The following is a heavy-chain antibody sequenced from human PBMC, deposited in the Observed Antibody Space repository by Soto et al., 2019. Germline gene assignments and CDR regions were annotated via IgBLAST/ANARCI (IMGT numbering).Heavy chain of an antibody. D-gene: IGHD1-26*01. Sequence: QVQLVELGGRLVKPGGSLRLSCAASGFSFGDYYMSWIRQAPGKGLEWISFISSSASYRDYADSVRGRFTISRDNVNNSLYLQMNSLTVEDTAVYYCVKDGGDSGSSIAVNWGRGTLVTVSS. CDR3: VKDGGDSGSSIAVN. V-gene: IGHV3-11*06. CDR1: GFSFGDYY. CDR2: ISSSASYR. J-gene: IGHJ4*02.